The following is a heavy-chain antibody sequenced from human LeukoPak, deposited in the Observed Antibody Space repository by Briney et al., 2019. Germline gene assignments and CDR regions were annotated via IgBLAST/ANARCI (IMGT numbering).Heavy chain of an antibody. CDR1: GGTFRSYA. J-gene: IGHJ5*02. V-gene: IGHV1-69*01. Sequence: SVKVSCKASGGTFRSYAISWVRQAPGQGLEWMGGIIPMFGTANYAQKFQGRVTVTADESTSTAYMELSSLRSEDTAVYYCARESGYCSGGSCAGWFDPWGQGTLVTVSS. CDR2: IIPMFGTA. CDR3: ARESGYCSGGSCAGWFDP. D-gene: IGHD2-15*01.